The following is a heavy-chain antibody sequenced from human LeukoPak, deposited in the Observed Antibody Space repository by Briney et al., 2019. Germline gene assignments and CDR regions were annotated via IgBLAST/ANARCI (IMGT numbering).Heavy chain of an antibody. Sequence: PGGSLRLSCAASGFTFSSYAMHWVRQAPGKGLEWVAVISYDGSNKYYADSVKGRFAISRDNSKNTLYLQMNSLRAEDTAVYYCAKDLFSSSSGGFDYWGQGTLVTVSS. V-gene: IGHV3-30*09. CDR3: AKDLFSSSSGGFDY. J-gene: IGHJ4*02. CDR1: GFTFSSYA. CDR2: ISYDGSNK. D-gene: IGHD6-6*01.